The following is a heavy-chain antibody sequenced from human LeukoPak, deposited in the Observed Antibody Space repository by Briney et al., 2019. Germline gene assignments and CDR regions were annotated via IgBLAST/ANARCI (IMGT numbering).Heavy chain of an antibody. CDR1: GFTFSSYA. J-gene: IGHJ4*02. D-gene: IGHD6-13*01. Sequence: GGSLRLSCAASGFTFSSYAMSWVRQAPGKGLEWVSAISGSGGSTYYADSVKGRFTISRDNFKNTLYLQMNSLRAEDTAVYYCAKDTVKYSRSWYDGSAFDYWGQGTLVTVSS. CDR3: AKDTVKYSRSWYDGSAFDY. CDR2: ISGSGGST. V-gene: IGHV3-23*01.